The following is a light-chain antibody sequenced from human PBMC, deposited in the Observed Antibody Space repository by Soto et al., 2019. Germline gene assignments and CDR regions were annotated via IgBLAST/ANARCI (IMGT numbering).Light chain of an antibody. Sequence: DFQMTQSPSTLSASVGDSVTITCRASQSIHTWLAWYQQKPGRTPKLLIYKPSVLESGVPSRFSGSGSGTEFTLTISCLQPDDFETYYYQQYNSHPYTFGRGTKLQIK. CDR2: KPS. CDR3: QQYNSHPYT. J-gene: IGKJ2*01. V-gene: IGKV1-5*03. CDR1: QSIHTW.